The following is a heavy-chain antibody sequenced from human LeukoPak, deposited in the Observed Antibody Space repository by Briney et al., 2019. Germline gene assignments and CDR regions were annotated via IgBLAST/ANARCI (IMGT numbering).Heavy chain of an antibody. Sequence: GGPLRFSGAAPGFTFSNNWMPWVGQAPGKGLKGVATIKQDGADKYYVDSVKGRFTISRDNSKNSLYLQMNSLRAEDTAVYYCARNMLSVLALTGGFDRWGQGTLVTVSS. CDR2: IKQDGADK. D-gene: IGHD2-8*01. CDR3: ARNMLSVLALTGGFDR. V-gene: IGHV3-7*01. CDR1: GFTFSNNW. J-gene: IGHJ4*02.